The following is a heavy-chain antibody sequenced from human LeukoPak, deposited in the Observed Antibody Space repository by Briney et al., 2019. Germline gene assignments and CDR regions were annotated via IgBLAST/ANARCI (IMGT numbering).Heavy chain of an antibody. CDR2: ISGSGGST. J-gene: IGHJ4*02. CDR3: AKVRSDYYDILTGNYNPLFDY. Sequence: GGSLRLSCAASGFTFSSYAMSWVRQAPGKGLEWVSAISGSGGSTYYADSVKGRFTISRDNSKNTLYLQMNGLRAEDTAVYYCAKVRSDYYDILTGNYNPLFDYWGQGTLVTVSS. CDR1: GFTFSSYA. D-gene: IGHD3-9*01. V-gene: IGHV3-23*01.